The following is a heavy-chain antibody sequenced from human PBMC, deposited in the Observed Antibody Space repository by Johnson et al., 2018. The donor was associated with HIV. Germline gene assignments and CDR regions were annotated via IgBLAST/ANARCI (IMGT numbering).Heavy chain of an antibody. J-gene: IGHJ3*02. CDR2: IKSKTDGGTT. D-gene: IGHD2-21*01. Sequence: VQLVESGGGVVQPGTSLRLSCAASGFAFIGYGMHWVRQAPGKGLEWVGRIKSKTDGGTTDYAAPVKGRFSISKVDSKNKLYLQMNSLKIEDTAVYYCATLGVVSATRDAFEIWGQGTTVTVSA. CDR1: GFAFIGYG. V-gene: IGHV3-15*01. CDR3: ATLGVVSATRDAFEI.